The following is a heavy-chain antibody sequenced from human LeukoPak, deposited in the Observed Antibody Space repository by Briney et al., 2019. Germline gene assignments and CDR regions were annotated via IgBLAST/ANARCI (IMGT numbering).Heavy chain of an antibody. CDR3: ARMVFNSPYGSGSYDGSFDI. D-gene: IGHD3-10*01. Sequence: PGGSLRLSCAASGFTFSSYAMHWVRQAPGKGLEYVSAISSNGGSTYYANSVKGRFTISRDNSKNTLYLQMGSLRAEDMAVYYCARMVFNSPYGSGSYDGSFDIWGQGTMVTVSS. J-gene: IGHJ3*02. CDR1: GFTFSSYA. CDR2: ISSNGGST. V-gene: IGHV3-64*01.